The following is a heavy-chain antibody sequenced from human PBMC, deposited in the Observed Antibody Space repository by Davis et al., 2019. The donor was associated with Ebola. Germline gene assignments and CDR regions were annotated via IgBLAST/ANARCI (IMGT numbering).Heavy chain of an antibody. CDR1: GGTFSSYA. Sequence: SVKVSCKASGGTFSSYAISWVRQAPGQGLDWMGGIIPVFGIPKYAQKFQGRVTITADESTNTVYMELSSLRSDDTAIYYCTRGGSGGSFYWYFDLWGRGTLVTVSS. D-gene: IGHD1-26*01. J-gene: IGHJ2*01. CDR3: TRGGSGGSFYWYFDL. V-gene: IGHV1-69*13. CDR2: IIPVFGIP.